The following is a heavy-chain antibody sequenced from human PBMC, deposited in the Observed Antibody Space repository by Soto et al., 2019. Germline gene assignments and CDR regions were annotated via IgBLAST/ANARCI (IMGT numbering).Heavy chain of an antibody. V-gene: IGHV1-46*03. CDR3: ARSNWNDVSYFDY. Sequence: QVQLVQSWAEVKKPGASVKVSCKASGYTFTSYYFHWVRQAPGQGLEWVGLINPSGGSTTYARKFQGRVTMTRDTSTSTVYMELSSLRSEDTAVYFCARSNWNDVSYFDYWGQGTLVTVSS. CDR2: INPSGGST. J-gene: IGHJ4*02. CDR1: GYTFTSYY. D-gene: IGHD1-1*01.